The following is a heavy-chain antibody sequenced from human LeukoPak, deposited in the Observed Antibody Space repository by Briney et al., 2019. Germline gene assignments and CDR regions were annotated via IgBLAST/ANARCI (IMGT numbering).Heavy chain of an antibody. J-gene: IGHJ4*02. CDR1: GFTFSSYG. CDR2: IRDDGSNT. Sequence: GGSLRLSCAASGFTFSSYGMYWVRQAPGKGLEWVAFIRDDGSNTYYADSGKGRFSISRDNSKNTLYLQMNGLRTDDTAVYYCAKDRMVGATSGYYFDYWGQGTLVTVSS. CDR3: AKDRMVGATSGYYFDY. D-gene: IGHD1-26*01. V-gene: IGHV3-30*02.